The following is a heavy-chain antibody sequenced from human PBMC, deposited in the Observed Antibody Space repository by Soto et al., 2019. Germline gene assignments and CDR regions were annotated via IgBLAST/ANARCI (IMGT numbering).Heavy chain of an antibody. J-gene: IGHJ6*02. CDR3: AKAVADTHSEGYYGMDV. Sequence: QVQLVESGGGVVQPGRSLRLSCAASGFTFSSYGMHWVRKAPGKGLEWVAVISYDGSNKYYADSVKGRFTISRDNSKNTLYLQMNSLRAEDTAVYYCAKAVADTHSEGYYGMDVWGQGTTVTVSS. CDR1: GFTFSSYG. CDR2: ISYDGSNK. D-gene: IGHD2-15*01. V-gene: IGHV3-30*18.